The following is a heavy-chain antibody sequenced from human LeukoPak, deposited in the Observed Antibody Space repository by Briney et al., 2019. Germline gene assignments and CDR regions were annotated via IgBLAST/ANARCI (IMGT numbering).Heavy chain of an antibody. D-gene: IGHD3-10*01. J-gene: IGHJ4*02. CDR1: GFTFSSYE. CDR2: ISGSGGST. V-gene: IGHV3-23*01. Sequence: GGSLRLSCAASGFTFSSYEMNWVRQAPGNGLEWVSAISGSGGSTYYADSVKGRFTISRDNSKNTLYLQMNSLRAEDTAVYYCAKDQPLKYYYGSGKYDYWGQGTLVTVSS. CDR3: AKDQPLKYYYGSGKYDY.